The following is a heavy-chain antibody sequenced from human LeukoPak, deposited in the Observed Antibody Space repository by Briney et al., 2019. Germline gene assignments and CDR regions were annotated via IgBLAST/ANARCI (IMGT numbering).Heavy chain of an antibody. CDR3: ARPRTATIPSAFDF. CDR1: GFTFSSYA. V-gene: IGHV3-30-3*01. CDR2: ISYDGSNK. Sequence: GGSLRLSCAASGFTFSSYAMHWVRQAPGMGLEWLAVISYDGSNKFYADSVKGRFTVSRDASKNTLYLQMSSLRAEDTAVYSCARPRTATIPSAFDFWGQGTLVTVSS. J-gene: IGHJ4*02. D-gene: IGHD5-12*01.